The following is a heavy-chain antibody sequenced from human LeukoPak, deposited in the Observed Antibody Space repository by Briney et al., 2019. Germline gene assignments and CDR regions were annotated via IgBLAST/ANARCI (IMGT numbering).Heavy chain of an antibody. J-gene: IGHJ4*02. CDR2: ISGSSSTI. V-gene: IGHV3-48*04. Sequence: GGSLRLSCAASGFTFRSYSMNWVRQAPGKGLEWVSYISGSSSTIYYADSVKGRFTISRDNAKNSLYLQMNSLRAEDTAVYYCALIAVAGTGSFDYWGQGTLVTVSS. CDR3: ALIAVAGTGSFDY. CDR1: GFTFRSYS. D-gene: IGHD6-19*01.